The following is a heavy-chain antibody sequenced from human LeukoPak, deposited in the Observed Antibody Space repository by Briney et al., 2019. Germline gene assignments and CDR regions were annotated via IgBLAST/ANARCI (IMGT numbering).Heavy chain of an antibody. D-gene: IGHD6-13*01. CDR2: IYHSGST. J-gene: IGHJ5*02. V-gene: IGHV4-38-2*02. CDR3: ARGPLAAALFGWFDP. Sequence: SKTLSLTCTVSGYSISSGYYWGWIRQPPGKGLEWIGSIYHSGSTYYNPSLKSRVTISVDTSKNQFSLKLSSVTAADTAVYYCARGPLAAALFGWFDPWGQGTLVTVSS. CDR1: GYSISSGYY.